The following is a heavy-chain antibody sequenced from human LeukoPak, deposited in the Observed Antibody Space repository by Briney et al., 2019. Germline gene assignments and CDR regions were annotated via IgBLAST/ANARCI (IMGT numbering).Heavy chain of an antibody. CDR2: ISASGGST. V-gene: IGHV3-23*01. CDR1: GFTFSYYA. Sequence: GGSLRLSCAASGFTFSYYAMSWVRQAPGKGLEWVSAISASGGSTYYADSVKGRFTISRDNSRNTLYLQMNSLRAEDTAVYYCADAIVGAPAHYWGQGTLVTVSS. J-gene: IGHJ4*02. CDR3: ADAIVGAPAHY. D-gene: IGHD1-26*01.